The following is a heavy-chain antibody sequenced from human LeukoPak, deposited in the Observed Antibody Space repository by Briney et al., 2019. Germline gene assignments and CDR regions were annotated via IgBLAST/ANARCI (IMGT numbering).Heavy chain of an antibody. CDR1: GFTFSNYN. CDR3: ARDSRFGKLLIPYFDY. CDR2: ITSRSSSI. J-gene: IGHJ4*02. D-gene: IGHD3-10*01. V-gene: IGHV3-48*02. Sequence: PGGSLRLSCAASGFTFSNYNMNWVRQAPGKGLEGVSYITSRSSSIYYADSVKGRFTISRDNAQNSLYLQMNSLRDEDTAVYYCARDSRFGKLLIPYFDYWGQGTLVTVSS.